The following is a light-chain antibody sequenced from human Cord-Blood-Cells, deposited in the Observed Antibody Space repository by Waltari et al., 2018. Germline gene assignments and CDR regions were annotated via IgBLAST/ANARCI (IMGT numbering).Light chain of an antibody. CDR3: QACDSSTEV. Sequence: SYELTQPPSVSVSPGQTASITCSGDKLGDKYACWYQQKPGQSPVLVIYQDSKRPSGIPERFSCSNSGNTATLTISGTQAMDEADYYCQACDSSTEVFGTGTKVTVL. J-gene: IGLJ1*01. V-gene: IGLV3-1*01. CDR2: QDS. CDR1: KLGDKY.